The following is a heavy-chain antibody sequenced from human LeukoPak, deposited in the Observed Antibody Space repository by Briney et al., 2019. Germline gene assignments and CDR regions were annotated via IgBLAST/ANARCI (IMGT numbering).Heavy chain of an antibody. CDR3: VTGGASLRGTSRFRY. J-gene: IGHJ4*02. Sequence: GGSLRLSWAASAFSFSHFCIHCVRQAPGKGLVWVSRINSDGSSTSYADSVKGRFTISRDNAKNTLYLQMNSLRAEDTAVYYCVTGGASLRGTSRFRYWGQGTLVTVSS. D-gene: IGHD2-2*01. V-gene: IGHV3-74*01. CDR1: AFSFSHFC. CDR2: INSDGSST.